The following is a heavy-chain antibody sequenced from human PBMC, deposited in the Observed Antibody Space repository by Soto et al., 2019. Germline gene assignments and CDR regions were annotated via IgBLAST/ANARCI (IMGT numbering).Heavy chain of an antibody. CDR3: ARDKCSGGSCGNWFDP. CDR2: IYHSGST. Sequence: SETLSLTCAVSGGSISSSNWRSWVRQSPGKGLEWIGEIYHSGSTNYNPSLKSRVTISVDKSKDQFSLKLSSVTAADTAVYYCARDKCSGGSCGNWFDPWGQGTLVTVSS. CDR1: GGSISSSNW. D-gene: IGHD2-15*01. J-gene: IGHJ5*02. V-gene: IGHV4-4*02.